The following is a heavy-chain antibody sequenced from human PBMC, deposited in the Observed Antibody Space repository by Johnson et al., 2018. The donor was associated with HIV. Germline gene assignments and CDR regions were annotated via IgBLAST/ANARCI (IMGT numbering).Heavy chain of an antibody. D-gene: IGHD6-19*01. CDR1: GFTFSSYG. CDR3: AKARVRYSSDVDALDI. CDR2: ISYDGSNK. J-gene: IGHJ3*02. V-gene: IGHV3-30*18. Sequence: QVQLVESGGGVVQPGRSLRLSCAASGFTFSSYGMHWVRQAPGKGLEWVAVISYDGSNKYYADSVKGRFTISRDNSKNTLYLQMNSLRAEDTAFYYCAKARVRYSSDVDALDIWGQGTMVTVSS.